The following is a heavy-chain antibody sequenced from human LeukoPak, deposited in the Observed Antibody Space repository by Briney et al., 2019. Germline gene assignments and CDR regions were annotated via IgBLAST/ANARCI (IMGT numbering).Heavy chain of an antibody. J-gene: IGHJ4*02. CDR1: GGTFSSYA. CDR3: AKESTVTAGGFDY. CDR2: IIPIFGTA. V-gene: IGHV1-69*05. Sequence: ASVKVSCKASGGTFSSYAISWVRQAPGQGPEWMGGIIPIFGTANYAQKFQGRVTITTDESTSTAYMELSSLRSEDTAVYYCAKESTVTAGGFDYWGQGTLVTVSS. D-gene: IGHD4-17*01.